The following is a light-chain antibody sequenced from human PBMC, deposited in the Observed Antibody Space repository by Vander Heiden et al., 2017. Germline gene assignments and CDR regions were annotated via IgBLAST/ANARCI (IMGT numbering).Light chain of an antibody. CDR1: SSNLGRNT. V-gene: IGLV1-44*01. J-gene: IGLJ2*01. CDR3: AAWDDSLNGPG. Sequence: QSVLPQPPSASGTPGQRVTISCYGSSSNLGRNTVNWYQQLPGTAPKLLIYSNNQRPSGVPDRFSGSKSGTSASLAISGLQSEDEADYYCAAWDDSLNGPGFGGGTKLTVL. CDR2: SNN.